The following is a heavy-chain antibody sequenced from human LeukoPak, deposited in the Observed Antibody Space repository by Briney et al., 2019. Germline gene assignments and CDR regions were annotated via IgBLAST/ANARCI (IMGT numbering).Heavy chain of an antibody. Sequence: GGSLRLPCAASGFIFSSYEMNWVRQPPGKGLEWVSYISSSGSTIYYADSVKGRFTIFRDNAKNSLYLQMNSQRAEDTAVYYCARDPYYYYGMDVWGQGTTVTVPS. CDR3: ARDPYYYYGMDV. J-gene: IGHJ6*02. CDR2: ISSSGSTI. CDR1: GFIFSSYE. V-gene: IGHV3-48*03.